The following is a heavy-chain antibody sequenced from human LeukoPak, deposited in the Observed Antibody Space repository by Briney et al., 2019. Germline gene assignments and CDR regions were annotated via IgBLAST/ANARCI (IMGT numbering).Heavy chain of an antibody. Sequence: ASVKVSCKASGGTFSSYAISWVRQAPGQGLEWMGRIIPIFGTANYAQKFQGRVTITTDESTSTAYMELSSLRSEDTAVYYCARNVYYYDSSGYYWGLFDYWGQGTLVTVSS. CDR3: ARNVYYYDSSGYYWGLFDY. CDR2: IIPIFGTA. J-gene: IGHJ4*02. D-gene: IGHD3-22*01. V-gene: IGHV1-69*05. CDR1: GGTFSSYA.